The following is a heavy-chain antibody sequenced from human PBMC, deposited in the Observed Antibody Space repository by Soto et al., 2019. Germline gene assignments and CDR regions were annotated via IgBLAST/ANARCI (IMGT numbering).Heavy chain of an antibody. CDR1: GFTFSSYA. CDR3: AKMYYYGSGRAFDI. D-gene: IGHD3-10*01. Sequence: EVQLLESGGGSVQPGGSLRLSCAASGFTFSSYAMGWVRQALGKGLEWVSTVSGGGDNTYYADPVKGRFTISRDNSKNTLDLEMNSLRVEDTAVYYCAKMYYYGSGRAFDIWGQGTMVTVSS. V-gene: IGHV3-23*01. J-gene: IGHJ3*02. CDR2: VSGGGDNT.